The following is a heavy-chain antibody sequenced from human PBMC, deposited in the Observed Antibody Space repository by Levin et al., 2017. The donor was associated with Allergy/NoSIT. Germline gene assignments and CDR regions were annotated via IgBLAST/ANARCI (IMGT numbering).Heavy chain of an antibody. Sequence: RSQTLSLTCAVHGGSLSSFYWSWIRQVPGKGLEWIGEINHSGNTNYNPSLKSRVTMSVDTSNNQFSLRLTSVTAADTAIYYCATLKGSLWFAELSISALDVWGQGTTVTVSS. J-gene: IGHJ6*02. V-gene: IGHV4-34*01. CDR3: ATLKGSLWFAELSISALDV. CDR1: GGSLSSFY. CDR2: INHSGNT. D-gene: IGHD3-10*01.